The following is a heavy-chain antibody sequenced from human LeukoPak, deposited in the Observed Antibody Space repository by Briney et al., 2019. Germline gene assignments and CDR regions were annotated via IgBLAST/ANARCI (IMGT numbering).Heavy chain of an antibody. CDR2: IYTSGST. CDR3: ARGAYYYDSSGYYQIDY. Sequence: PSETLSLTCTVSGGSISSGSYYWRWIRQPAGKGLEWIGRIYTSGSTNYNPSLKSRVTISVDTSKNQFSLKLSSVTAADTAVYYCARGAYYYDSSGYYQIDYWGQGILVTVSS. V-gene: IGHV4-61*02. D-gene: IGHD3-22*01. J-gene: IGHJ4*02. CDR1: GGSISSGSYY.